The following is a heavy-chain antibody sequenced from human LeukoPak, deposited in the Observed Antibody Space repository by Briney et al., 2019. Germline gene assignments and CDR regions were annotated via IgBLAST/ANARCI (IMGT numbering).Heavy chain of an antibody. D-gene: IGHD5-24*01. J-gene: IGHJ4*02. CDR1: GGSISSYY. Sequence: SETLSLTCTVSGGSISSYYWSWIRQPPGKGLEWIGYIYYSGSTNYNPSLKSRVTISVDTSKNQFSLKLSSVTAADTAVYYCAREVRDGYTRGFFDYWGQGTLVTVSS. CDR2: IYYSGST. CDR3: AREVRDGYTRGFFDY. V-gene: IGHV4-59*01.